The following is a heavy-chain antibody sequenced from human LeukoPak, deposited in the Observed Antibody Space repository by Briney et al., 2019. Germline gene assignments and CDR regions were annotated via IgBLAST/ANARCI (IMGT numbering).Heavy chain of an antibody. CDR3: AKLPVSYSSGWSNFDY. V-gene: IGHV3-33*06. Sequence: GGSLRLSCAASGFTFSSYGMPWVRQAPGKGLEWVAVIWYDGSNKYYADSVKGRFTISRDNSKNTLYLQMNSLRAEDTAIYYCAKLPVSYSSGWSNFDYWGRGTLVTVSS. CDR2: IWYDGSNK. J-gene: IGHJ4*02. D-gene: IGHD6-19*01. CDR1: GFTFSSYG.